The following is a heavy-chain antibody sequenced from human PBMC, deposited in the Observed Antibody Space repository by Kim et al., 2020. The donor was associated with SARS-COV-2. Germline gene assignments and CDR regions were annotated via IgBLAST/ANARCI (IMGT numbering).Heavy chain of an antibody. D-gene: IGHD3-3*01. CDR2: ISAYNGNT. Sequence: ASVKVSCKASGYTFTSYGISWVRQAPGQGLEWMGWISAYNGNTNYAQKLQGRVTMTTDTSTSTAYMELRSLRSDDTAVYYCARSHDYDFWSGYYSWFDPWGQGTLVTVSS. CDR1: GYTFTSYG. CDR3: ARSHDYDFWSGYYSWFDP. V-gene: IGHV1-18*01. J-gene: IGHJ5*02.